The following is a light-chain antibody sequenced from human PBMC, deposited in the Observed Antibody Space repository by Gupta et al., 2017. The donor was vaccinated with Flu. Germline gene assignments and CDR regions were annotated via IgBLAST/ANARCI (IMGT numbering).Light chain of an antibody. J-gene: IGKJ1*01. CDR1: QSISSN. CDR2: AAS. Sequence: DIQTTQPPSSLPASAGDRVTITCRASQSISSNLNWYQQKPGKAPKLLIYAASSLQRGVPSRFSGSGSGTDFILSINSLQPEDFATYYCQETYGTPPTFGQGTKVEI. V-gene: IGKV1-39*01. CDR3: QETYGTPPT.